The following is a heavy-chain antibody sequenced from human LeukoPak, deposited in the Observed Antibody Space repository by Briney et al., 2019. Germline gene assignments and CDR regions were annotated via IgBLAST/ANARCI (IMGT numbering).Heavy chain of an antibody. CDR2: IKQGGSEQ. CDR3: ARNRYFDY. CDR1: GFTFSNYW. Sequence: GGSLRLSCAASGFTFSNYWMSWVRQAPGKGLEWVANIKQGGSEQNYVDSVKGRFTISRDNAKNSLYLQMNSLRAEDTAVYYYARNRYFDYWGQGTLVTVST. V-gene: IGHV3-7*01. J-gene: IGHJ4*02.